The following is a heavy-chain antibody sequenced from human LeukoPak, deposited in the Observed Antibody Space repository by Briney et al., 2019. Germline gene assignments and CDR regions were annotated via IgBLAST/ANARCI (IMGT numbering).Heavy chain of an antibody. CDR2: ISYVGSNK. CDR1: GFTFSSYA. J-gene: IGHJ3*02. D-gene: IGHD4-17*01. V-gene: IGHV3-30-3*01. CDR3: ARDNDYGDYPDAFDI. Sequence: PRRSPRLSCAASGFTFSSYAMHWVRQAPGKGLEWVAVISYVGSNKYYADSVKGRFTISRDNSKNTLYLQMNSLRAEDTAVYYCARDNDYGDYPDAFDIWGQGTMVTVSS.